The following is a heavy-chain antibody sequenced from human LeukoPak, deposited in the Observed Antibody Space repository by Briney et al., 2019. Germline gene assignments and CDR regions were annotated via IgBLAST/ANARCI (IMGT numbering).Heavy chain of an antibody. V-gene: IGHV3-48*01. CDR3: AREGLYSSGWYAPLEDY. J-gene: IGHJ4*02. CDR1: GFTFSSYS. D-gene: IGHD6-19*01. CDR2: ISSSSSTI. Sequence: PGGSLRLSCAASGFTFSSYSMNWVRQAPGKGLEWVSYISSSSSTIYYADSVKGRFTISRDNAKNSLYLQMNSLRAEDTAVYYCAREGLYSSGWYAPLEDYWGQGTLVTVSS.